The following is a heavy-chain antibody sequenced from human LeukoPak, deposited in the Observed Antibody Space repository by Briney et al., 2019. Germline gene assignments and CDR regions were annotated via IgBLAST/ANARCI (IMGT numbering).Heavy chain of an antibody. Sequence: GGSLRLSCAASGFTFSSYWMSWVRQAPGKGLGWVANIKQDGSEKYYVDSVKGRFTISRDNAKNSLYLQMNSLRAEDTAVYYCAREGLLGAIDYWGQGTLVTVSS. CDR1: GFTFSSYW. CDR3: AREGLLGAIDY. V-gene: IGHV3-7*01. D-gene: IGHD3-22*01. J-gene: IGHJ4*02. CDR2: IKQDGSEK.